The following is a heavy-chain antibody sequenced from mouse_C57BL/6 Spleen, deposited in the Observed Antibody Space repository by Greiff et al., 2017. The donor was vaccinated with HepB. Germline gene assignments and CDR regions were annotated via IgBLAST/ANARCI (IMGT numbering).Heavy chain of an antibody. Sequence: EVQRVESGGGLVKPGGSLKLSCAASGFTFSDYGMHWVRQAPEKGLEWVAYISSGSSTIYYADTVKGRFTISRDNAKNTLFLQMTSLRSEDTAMYYCAKLLRPDWYFDVWGTGTTVTVSS. V-gene: IGHV5-17*01. D-gene: IGHD1-1*01. J-gene: IGHJ1*03. CDR2: ISSGSSTI. CDR1: GFTFSDYG. CDR3: AKLLRPDWYFDV.